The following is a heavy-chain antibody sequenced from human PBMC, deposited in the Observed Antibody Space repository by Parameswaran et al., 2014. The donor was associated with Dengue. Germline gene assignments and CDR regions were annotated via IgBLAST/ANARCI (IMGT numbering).Heavy chain of an antibody. V-gene: IGHV3-11*05. CDR3: ARDLGYCSSTSCYFGYYYYGMDV. CDR1: GFTFSDYY. D-gene: IGHD2-2*01. J-gene: IGHJ6*02. CDR2: ISSSSSYT. Sequence: GSLRLSCAASGFTFSDYYMSWIRQAPGKGLEWVSYISSSSSYTNYADSVKGRFTISRDNAKNSLYLQMNSLRAEDTAVYYCARDLGYCSSTSCYFGYYYYGMDVWGQGTTVTVSS.